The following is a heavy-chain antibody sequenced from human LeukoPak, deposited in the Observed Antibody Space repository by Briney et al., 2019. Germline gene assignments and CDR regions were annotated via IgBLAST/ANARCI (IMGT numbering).Heavy chain of an antibody. V-gene: IGHV3-53*01. D-gene: IGHD5-24*01. J-gene: IGHJ4*02. CDR3: ARGDGYNFFDY. Sequence: GGSLTLSCAVSGFTFSNNYMSWVRQAPGKGLEWVSVFYVGGATNYADSVKGRFTISIDNSENTLYLQMKSLRAEDTAVYYCARGDGYNFFDYWGQGTLVTVSS. CDR1: GFTFSNNY. CDR2: FYVGGAT.